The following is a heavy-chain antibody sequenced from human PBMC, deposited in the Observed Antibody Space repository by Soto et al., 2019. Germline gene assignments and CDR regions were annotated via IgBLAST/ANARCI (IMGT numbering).Heavy chain of an antibody. J-gene: IGHJ4*02. V-gene: IGHV3-48*01. CDR1: GFTFSSYS. D-gene: IGHD5-12*01. Sequence: GGSLRLSCAASGFTFSSYSMNWVRQAPGKGLEWVSYISSSSSTIYYADSVRGRFTISRDNAKNSLYLQMNSLRAEDTAVYYCASQSSEWLLFASWGQGTLVTVSS. CDR3: ASQSSEWLLFAS. CDR2: ISSSSSTI.